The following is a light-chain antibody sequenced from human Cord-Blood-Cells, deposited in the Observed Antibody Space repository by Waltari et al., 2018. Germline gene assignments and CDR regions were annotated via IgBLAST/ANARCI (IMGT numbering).Light chain of an antibody. J-gene: IGKJ4*01. CDR2: GAS. Sequence: EIVMTQSPAPLSVSPGERATLSCRASQSVSSNLAWYQQKPGQAPRLLIYGASIRATGIPARFSGSGSWTEFTLTISSLQSEDFAVYYCQQYNNWPPLTFGGGTKVEIK. V-gene: IGKV3D-15*01. CDR3: QQYNNWPPLT. CDR1: QSVSSN.